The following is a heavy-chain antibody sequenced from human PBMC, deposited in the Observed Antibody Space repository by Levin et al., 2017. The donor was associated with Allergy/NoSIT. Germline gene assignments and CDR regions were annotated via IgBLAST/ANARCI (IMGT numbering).Heavy chain of an antibody. CDR1: GFTFDDYA. J-gene: IGHJ4*02. V-gene: IGHV3-9*01. Sequence: GGSLRLSCAASGFTFDDYAMHWVRQAPGKGLEWVSGISWNSGSIGYADSVKGRFTISRDNAKNSLYLQMNSLRAEDTALYYCAKDLGGDIVAPGLVRGQGTLVTVSS. CDR2: ISWNSGSI. CDR3: AKDLGGDIVAPGLV. D-gene: IGHD5-12*01.